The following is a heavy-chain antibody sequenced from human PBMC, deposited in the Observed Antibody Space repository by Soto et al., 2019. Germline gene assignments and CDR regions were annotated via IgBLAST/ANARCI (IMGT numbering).Heavy chain of an antibody. CDR3: GRGSSWTKVEY. CDR1: GGTVSNSA. J-gene: IGHJ4*02. V-gene: IGHV1-69*01. Sequence: QVQLVQSWAEVKKPGSSVKVSCKASGGTVSNSAISWLRQAPGQGLERMGGIIPIFGPATYSQKFQDRVTITADESTGTGYMELSSLTSEDTAVYFCGRGSSWTKVEYWGQGTLVTVSS. CDR2: IIPIFGPA. D-gene: IGHD6-13*01.